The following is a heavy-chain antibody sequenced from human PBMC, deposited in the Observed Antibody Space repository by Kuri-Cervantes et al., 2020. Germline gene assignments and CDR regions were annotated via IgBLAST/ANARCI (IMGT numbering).Heavy chain of an antibody. V-gene: IGHV1-3*01. Sequence: ASVKVSCKASGYTFTSYAMHWVRQAPGQRLEWMGWINAGNGNTKYSQKFQGRVSITRDTSASTAYMELSSLRSEDTAVYYCARGGRAAGTGWDWFDPWGQGTLGTVSS. CDR3: ARGGRAAGTGWDWFDP. CDR2: INAGNGNT. D-gene: IGHD6-13*01. J-gene: IGHJ5*02. CDR1: GYTFTSYA.